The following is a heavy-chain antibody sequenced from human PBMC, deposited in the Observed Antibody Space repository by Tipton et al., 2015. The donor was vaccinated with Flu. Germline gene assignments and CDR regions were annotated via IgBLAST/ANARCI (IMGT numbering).Heavy chain of an antibody. CDR3: ARDLKWSSAYYNPFGY. D-gene: IGHD3-22*01. CDR1: GDSISSYY. Sequence: LRLSCTVSGDSISSYYWSWIRQPPGKGLEWIGYMYYSGSTKYNPSLKSRVTISIDTSKNQFSPKLTSVTAADTAVYYCARDLKWSSAYYNPFGYWGQGTLVTVSS. CDR2: MYYSGST. J-gene: IGHJ4*02. V-gene: IGHV4-59*01.